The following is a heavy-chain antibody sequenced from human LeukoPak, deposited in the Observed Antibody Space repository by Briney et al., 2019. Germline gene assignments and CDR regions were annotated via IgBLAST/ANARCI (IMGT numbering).Heavy chain of an antibody. Sequence: SGTPSLTCAVSGVSFNDYYWSWVRQSPGKGLEWIGEINHSGYTNDSPSLKSRVTISIDTSRKQFSLNLRSVTVADTAVYYCTRMTTGHDYWGQGTLVTVYS. CDR3: TRMTTGHDY. CDR1: GVSFNDYY. J-gene: IGHJ4*02. V-gene: IGHV4-34*01. CDR2: INHSGYT. D-gene: IGHD4-17*01.